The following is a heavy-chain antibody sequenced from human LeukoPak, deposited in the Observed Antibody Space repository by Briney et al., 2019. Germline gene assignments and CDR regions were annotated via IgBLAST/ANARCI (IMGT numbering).Heavy chain of an antibody. CDR3: ARRGYSYGLDQPPIRY. CDR2: INPDNGDT. Sequence: GASVNVSCKASGYTFTAYYMHWVRQAPGEGLEWMGWINPDNGDTNYAQKFRGRVTMTRDTSINTAYMELSSLKSDDTAVYYCARRGYSYGLDQPPIRYWAQGTLVTVSS. CDR1: GYTFTAYY. J-gene: IGHJ4*02. D-gene: IGHD5-18*01. V-gene: IGHV1-2*02.